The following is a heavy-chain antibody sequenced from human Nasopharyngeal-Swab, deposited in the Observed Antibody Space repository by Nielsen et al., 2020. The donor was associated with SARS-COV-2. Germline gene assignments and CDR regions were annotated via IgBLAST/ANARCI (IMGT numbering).Heavy chain of an antibody. D-gene: IGHD6-13*01. Sequence: WVRQAPGQGLEWMGMINPSGGSTSYAQKFQGRVTMTRDTSTSTVYMELSSLRSEDTAVYYCARDRVAAAGTGSDYYYYYYMDVWGKGTTVTVSS. V-gene: IGHV1-46*01. CDR3: ARDRVAAAGTGSDYYYYYYMDV. CDR2: INPSGGST. J-gene: IGHJ6*03.